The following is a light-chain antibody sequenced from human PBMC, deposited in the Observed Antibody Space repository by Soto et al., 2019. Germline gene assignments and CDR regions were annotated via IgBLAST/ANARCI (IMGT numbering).Light chain of an antibody. CDR1: QSVSSY. CDR3: QQRSNWPPRFT. CDR2: DAS. V-gene: IGKV3-11*01. J-gene: IGKJ3*01. Sequence: EIVLTQSPATLSLSPGERATLSCRASQSVSSYLAWYQQKPGQAPSLLIYDASNRATGIPARFSGSGSGTDCTLTISSLEPEDFAVYYCQQRSNWPPRFTFGPGTKVDIK.